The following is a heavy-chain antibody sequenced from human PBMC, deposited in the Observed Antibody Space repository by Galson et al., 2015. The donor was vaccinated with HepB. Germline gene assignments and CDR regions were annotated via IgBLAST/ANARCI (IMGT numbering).Heavy chain of an antibody. V-gene: IGHV3-21*01. CDR1: GFNFSDYT. D-gene: IGHD6-6*01. J-gene: IGHJ3*02. CDR2: VSSNSAYT. Sequence: SLRLSCAASGFNFSDYTMNWVRQAPGKGLEWVASVSSNSAYTYYAKSVKGRVTVFRGNAENSLYLQMTSLRVEDTAVYYCAREGLITRLSSSDAFDIWGQGTMVTVSS. CDR3: AREGLITRLSSSDAFDI.